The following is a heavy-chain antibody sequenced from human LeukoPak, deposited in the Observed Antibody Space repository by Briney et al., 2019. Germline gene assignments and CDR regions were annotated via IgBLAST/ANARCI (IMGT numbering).Heavy chain of an antibody. D-gene: IGHD6-19*01. V-gene: IGHV4-39*01. CDR2: IYYSGST. J-gene: IGHJ4*02. CDR1: GGSISSSSYY. CDR3: ARAPIAVADYFDY. Sequence: SEALSLTCTVSGGSISSSSYYWGWIRQPPGKGLEWIGSIYYSGSTYYNPSLKSRVTISVDTSKNQFSLKLSSVTAADTAVYYCARAPIAVADYFDYWGQGTLVTVSS.